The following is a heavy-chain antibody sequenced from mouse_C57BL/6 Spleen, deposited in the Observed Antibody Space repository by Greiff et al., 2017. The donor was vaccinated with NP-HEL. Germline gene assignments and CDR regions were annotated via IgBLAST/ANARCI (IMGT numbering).Heavy chain of an antibody. Sequence: VHVKQSGAELVRPGASVKLSCTASGFNIKDDYMHWVKQRPEQGLEWIGWIDPENGDTEYASKFQGKATITADTSSNTAYLQLSSLTSEDTAVYYCTTYGSGYWGQGTTLTVSS. V-gene: IGHV14-4*01. D-gene: IGHD1-1*01. CDR2: IDPENGDT. CDR3: TTYGSGY. J-gene: IGHJ2*01. CDR1: GFNIKDDY.